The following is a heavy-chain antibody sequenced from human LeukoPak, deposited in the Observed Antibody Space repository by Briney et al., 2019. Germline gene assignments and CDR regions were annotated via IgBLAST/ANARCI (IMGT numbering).Heavy chain of an antibody. CDR3: AKAGIHSSSWFDAFDI. Sequence: GGSLRLSCAASGFTFDDYAMHWVRQAPGKGLEWVSGISWNSGSIGYADSVKGRFTISRDNAKNSLYLQMNSLRAEDMALYYCAKAGIHSSSWFDAFDIWGQGTMVTVSS. J-gene: IGHJ3*02. CDR2: ISWNSGSI. CDR1: GFTFDDYA. D-gene: IGHD6-13*01. V-gene: IGHV3-9*03.